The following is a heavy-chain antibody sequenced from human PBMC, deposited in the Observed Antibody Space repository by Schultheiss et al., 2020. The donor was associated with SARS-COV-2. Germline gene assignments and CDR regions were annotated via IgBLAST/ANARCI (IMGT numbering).Heavy chain of an antibody. J-gene: IGHJ6*02. CDR2: ISAYNGNT. V-gene: IGHV1-18*01. CDR1: GYTFTSYA. CDR3: ASTDYKGSSYYYGMDV. D-gene: IGHD4-11*01. Sequence: ASVKVSCKASGYTFTSYAISWVRQAPGQGLEWMGWISAYNGNTNYAQKFQGRVTMTRDTSISTAYMELSRLRSDDTAVYYCASTDYKGSSYYYGMDVWGQGTTVTVSS.